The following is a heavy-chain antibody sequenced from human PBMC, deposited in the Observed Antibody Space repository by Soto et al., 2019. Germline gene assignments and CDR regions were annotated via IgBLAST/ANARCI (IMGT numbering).Heavy chain of an antibody. CDR3: ARGSYYDILTGPAADYYYYGMDV. V-gene: IGHV1-69*13. D-gene: IGHD3-9*01. CDR1: GGTFSSYA. J-gene: IGHJ6*02. CDR2: IIPIFGTA. Sequence: SVKVSCKASGGTFSSYAISWVRQAPGQGLEWIGGIIPIFGTANYAQKFQGRVTITADESTSTAYMELSSLRSEDTAVYYCARGSYYDILTGPAADYYYYGMDVWGQGTTVTVYS.